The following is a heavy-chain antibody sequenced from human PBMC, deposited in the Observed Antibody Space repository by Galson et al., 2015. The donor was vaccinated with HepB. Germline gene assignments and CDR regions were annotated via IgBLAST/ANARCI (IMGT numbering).Heavy chain of an antibody. CDR2: IYQSGTT. J-gene: IGHJ6*02. V-gene: IGHV4-4*02. Sequence: LSLTCGVSGGSISSREWWSWVRQPPGKGLQWIGEIYQSGTTNYKPSLKSRVAISLDRSKNQVSLNLTSVTAADTAVYYCARGGIGASGALDVWGQGTTVTVSS. CDR1: GGSISSREW. D-gene: IGHD2-15*01. CDR3: ARGGIGASGALDV.